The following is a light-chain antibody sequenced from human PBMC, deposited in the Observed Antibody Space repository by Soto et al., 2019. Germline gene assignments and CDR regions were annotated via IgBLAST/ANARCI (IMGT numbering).Light chain of an antibody. CDR1: QIVNSYF. CDR3: QQYGSSPLT. J-gene: IGKJ4*01. CDR2: NTF. Sequence: EIVLTQSPGALSLSPGESATLSCRASQIVNSYFFAWYQQRPGQPPILLIYNTFAWATGVPARFSGSGSGTDFTLSISSLEPEDFAVYFCQQYGSSPLTFGGGTRVEIK. V-gene: IGKV3-20*01.